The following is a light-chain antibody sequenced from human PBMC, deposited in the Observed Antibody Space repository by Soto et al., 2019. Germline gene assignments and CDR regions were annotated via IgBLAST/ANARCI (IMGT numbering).Light chain of an antibody. CDR2: ATY. CDR1: QGINNY. J-gene: IGKJ1*01. V-gene: IGKV1-16*02. Sequence: DIQMTQSPSSLSASVGDRVTITCRASQGINNYVAWFQQKPGRAPKSLIYATYNLQSGVPSKFSASGSGTEFTLTISSQQPEDFATYYCQQYDTFPRTFGQGTKVEI. CDR3: QQYDTFPRT.